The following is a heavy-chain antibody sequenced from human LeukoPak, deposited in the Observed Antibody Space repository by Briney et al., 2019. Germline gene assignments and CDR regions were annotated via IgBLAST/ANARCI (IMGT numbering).Heavy chain of an antibody. V-gene: IGHV3-23*01. J-gene: IGHJ5*02. CDR3: VRGVGVSRFNYLDP. D-gene: IGHD1-7*01. CDR2: ISGSGVHT. Sequence: GGSLRLSCAASGFIFNNYVMNWVRQAPGKGLEWVSSISGSGVHTYYADSVKGRFTISRDNSKNTLYLHMNSLRDDDTAVYYCVRGVGVSRFNYLDPWGQGTPVIVSS. CDR1: GFIFNNYV.